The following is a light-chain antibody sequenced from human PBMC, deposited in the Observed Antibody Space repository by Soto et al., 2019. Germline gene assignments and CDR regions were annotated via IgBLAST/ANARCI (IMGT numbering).Light chain of an antibody. Sequence: EIVMTQSPATLSVSPGERATLSCRASQSVSANLAWYQQKPGQAPRLLIYGASTRATGIPATFSGSGSGTEFPLTISRLQSEDCAVFYCQQYNNWPRTFGQGTKVEGK. CDR3: QQYNNWPRT. J-gene: IGKJ1*01. CDR2: GAS. V-gene: IGKV3-15*01. CDR1: QSVSAN.